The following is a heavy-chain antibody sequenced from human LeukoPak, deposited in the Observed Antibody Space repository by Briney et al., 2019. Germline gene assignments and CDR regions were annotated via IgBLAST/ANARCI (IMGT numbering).Heavy chain of an antibody. CDR3: ARSGNLLPGDTLDY. J-gene: IGHJ4*02. V-gene: IGHV5-51*01. CDR1: GYPFISHW. CDR2: IYCGASDT. D-gene: IGHD2-15*01. Sequence: GESLKISGQGSGYPFISHWSGWLRQMPGKGLEGMGIIYCGASDTRYSPSLQRQVPISAVKSISTAFLQWPSLKASDTAMYFCARSGNLLPGDTLDYWGQGTLVTVSS.